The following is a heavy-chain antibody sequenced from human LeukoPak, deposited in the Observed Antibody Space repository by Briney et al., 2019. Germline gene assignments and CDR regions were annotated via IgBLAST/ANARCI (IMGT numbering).Heavy chain of an antibody. D-gene: IGHD2-21*02. CDR3: ARYCGGDCSKGFDY. CDR1: GFTFRSYA. V-gene: IGHV3-23*01. CDR2: ISGSGGTT. Sequence: GGSLRLSCAASGFTFRSYAMSWVRQAPGKGLEWVSAISGSGGTTYYADSVKGRFPISRDNSKNTLYLQMNTLRAEDTTVYYCARYCGGDCSKGFDYWGQGTLVTVSS. J-gene: IGHJ4*02.